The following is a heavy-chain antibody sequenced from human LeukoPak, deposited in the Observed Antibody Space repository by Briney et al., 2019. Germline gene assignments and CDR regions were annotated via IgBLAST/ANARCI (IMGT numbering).Heavy chain of an antibody. Sequence: PGGSPRLSCAASGFTLSDFYMSWIRQAPGKGLEGISSISASGSAIYYADSVKGRFTISRDNAKNSLRLQMDGLRAEDTALYYCARHCTSSSCYSFDYWGQGTLVTVSS. J-gene: IGHJ4*02. CDR2: ISASGSAI. D-gene: IGHD2-2*01. CDR3: ARHCTSSSCYSFDY. CDR1: GFTLSDFY. V-gene: IGHV3-11*04.